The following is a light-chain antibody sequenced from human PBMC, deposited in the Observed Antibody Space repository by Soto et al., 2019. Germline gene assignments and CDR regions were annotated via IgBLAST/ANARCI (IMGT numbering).Light chain of an antibody. J-gene: IGLJ3*02. CDR2: VNSDGSH. V-gene: IGLV4-69*01. CDR3: QTWGTGIRV. CDR1: SGHSSYA. Sequence: QLVLTQSPSASASLGASVKLTCTLSSGHSSYAIAWHQQQPEKGPRYLMKVNSDGSHNKGDGIPDRFSGSSSGAERYLTICSLQSEDEADYYCQTWGTGIRVFGGGTQLTVL.